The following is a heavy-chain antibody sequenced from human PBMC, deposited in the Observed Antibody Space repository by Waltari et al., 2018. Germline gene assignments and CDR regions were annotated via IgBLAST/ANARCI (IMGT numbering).Heavy chain of an antibody. CDR3: ARTIRRLSEIMVQGVRCDY. CDR1: GGTFSSYA. Sequence: QVQLVQSGAEVKKPGSSVKVSCKASGGTFSSYAISWVRQAPGQGLEWMGGICPIFGTANYAQKCKGRVTSTADESTSTAYRELSSLRSEDTAVYYGARTIRRLSEIMVQGVRCDYWGQGTLVTVSS. CDR2: ICPIFGTA. J-gene: IGHJ4*02. V-gene: IGHV1-69*13. D-gene: IGHD3-10*01.